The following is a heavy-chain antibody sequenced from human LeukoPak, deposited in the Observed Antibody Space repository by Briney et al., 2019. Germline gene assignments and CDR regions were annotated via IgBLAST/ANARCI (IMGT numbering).Heavy chain of an antibody. D-gene: IGHD6-13*01. Sequence: GGSLRLSCAASGVTLSSYSMHWVRRAPGKGLEWVGGIRHDGSDKYYGDSVKGRFTISRDNSKNTLYLQMDSLRAEDTAVYYCAREKRQLLLSDVFDVWGRGTMVTVSS. V-gene: IGHV3-30*04. CDR1: GVTLSSYS. CDR3: AREKRQLLLSDVFDV. J-gene: IGHJ3*01. CDR2: IRHDGSDK.